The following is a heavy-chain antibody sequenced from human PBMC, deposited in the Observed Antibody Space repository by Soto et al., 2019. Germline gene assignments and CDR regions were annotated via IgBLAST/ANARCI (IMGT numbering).Heavy chain of an antibody. V-gene: IGHV3-33*01. CDR3: AREDKDHDAFDI. CDR2: IWYDGSNK. Sequence: PGGSLRLSCAASGFTFSSYGMHWVRQAPGKGLEWVAVIWYDGSNKYYADSVKGRFTISRDNSKNTLYLQMNSLRAEDTAVYYCAREDKDHDAFDIWGQGTMVTVSS. CDR1: GFTFSSYG. J-gene: IGHJ3*02.